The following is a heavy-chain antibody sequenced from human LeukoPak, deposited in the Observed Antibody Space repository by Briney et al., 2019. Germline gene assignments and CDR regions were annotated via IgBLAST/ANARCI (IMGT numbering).Heavy chain of an antibody. V-gene: IGHV1-24*01. CDR3: ATGRIAVAGTFDY. Sequence: GASVKVSCKVSGYTLTELSIHWVRQAPGKGLEWMGGFYPEDGEKIYAQKFQGRVTMTEDTSTDTAYMELSSVRSEDTAVYYCATGRIAVAGTFDYWGQGTLVTVSS. J-gene: IGHJ4*02. D-gene: IGHD6-19*01. CDR2: FYPEDGEK. CDR1: GYTLTELS.